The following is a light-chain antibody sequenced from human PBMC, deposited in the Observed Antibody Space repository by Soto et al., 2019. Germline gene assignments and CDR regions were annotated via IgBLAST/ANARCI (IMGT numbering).Light chain of an antibody. CDR3: CSFAGGRNV. CDR1: SSDVGAYNL. Sequence: QPVLTQPASVSGSPGQSITISCTGTSSDVGAYNLVSWYQQHPGKAPRLIIYEVTQRPSGISSRFSGSKSGTTASLTISGLQAEDEADYYCCSFAGGRNVFGTGTKLTVL. V-gene: IGLV2-23*02. J-gene: IGLJ1*01. CDR2: EVT.